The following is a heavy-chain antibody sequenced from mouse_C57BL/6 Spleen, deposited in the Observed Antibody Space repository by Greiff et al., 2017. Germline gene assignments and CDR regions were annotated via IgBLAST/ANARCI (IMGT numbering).Heavy chain of an antibody. V-gene: IGHV1-80*01. CDR1: GYAFSGYW. CDR2: IYPGAGDT. CDR3: AIHDYDAMDY. Sequence: VQLQQSGAELVKPGASVKISCKASGYAFSGYWMNWVKQRPGKGLEWIGQIYPGAGDTNYNGKFKGKATLTADKSSSTAYMQLSSLTSDDSAVYFFAIHDYDAMDYWGQGPSVTVSS. J-gene: IGHJ4*01.